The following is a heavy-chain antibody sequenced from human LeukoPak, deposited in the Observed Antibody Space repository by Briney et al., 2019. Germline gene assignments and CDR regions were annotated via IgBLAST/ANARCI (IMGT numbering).Heavy chain of an antibody. V-gene: IGHV1-69*05. Sequence: ALVKVSCKASGGTFSSYAISWVRQAPGQGLEWMGGIIPIFGTANYAQKFQGRVTITTDESTSTAYMELSSLRSEDTAVYYCARSGDPEPNYYDSSGYWGPHYFDYWGQGTLVTVSS. J-gene: IGHJ4*02. CDR1: GGTFSSYA. CDR3: ARSGDPEPNYYDSSGYWGPHYFDY. CDR2: IIPIFGTA. D-gene: IGHD3-22*01.